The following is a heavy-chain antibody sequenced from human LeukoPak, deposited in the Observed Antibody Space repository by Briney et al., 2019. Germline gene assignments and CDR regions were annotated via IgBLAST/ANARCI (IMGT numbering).Heavy chain of an antibody. CDR2: IIPIFGTA. CDR1: GGTFSSYA. D-gene: IGHD4-17*01. CDR3: ARSSDYGDYLKYFQH. V-gene: IGHV1-69*13. J-gene: IGHJ1*01. Sequence: EASVKVSCKASGGTFSSYAISWVRQAPGQGLEWMGGIIPIFGTANYAQKFQGRVTITADESTSTAYMELSSLRSEDTAVYYCARSSDYGDYLKYFQHWGQGTLVTVSS.